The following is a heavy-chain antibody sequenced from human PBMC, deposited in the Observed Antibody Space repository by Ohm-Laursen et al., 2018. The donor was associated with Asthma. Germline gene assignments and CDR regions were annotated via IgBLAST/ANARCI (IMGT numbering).Heavy chain of an antibody. CDR3: ARKAGSCITSNCYSLDF. V-gene: IGHV1-24*01. J-gene: IGHJ4*02. CDR1: GYTLSDLS. Sequence: ASVKVSCKVSGYTLSDLSMHWVRQAPGKGPEWMGGFDPEDGSTIYAQKFQGRVTMTEDTSTDTAYMELSNLTSEDTAVYYCARKAGSCITSNCYSLDFWGQGTLVTVSS. D-gene: IGHD2-15*01. CDR2: FDPEDGST.